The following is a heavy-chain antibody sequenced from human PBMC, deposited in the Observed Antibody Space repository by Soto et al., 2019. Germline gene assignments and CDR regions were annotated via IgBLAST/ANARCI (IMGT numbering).Heavy chain of an antibody. CDR3: AVIDILTGYYFSY. V-gene: IGHV4-39*01. Sequence: SETLSLTCTVSGGSISSSSYYWGWIRQPPGKGLEWIGSIYYSGSTYYNPSLKSRVTISVDTSKNQFSLKLSSVTAADTAVYYCAVIDILTGYYFSYWGQGTLVTVS. D-gene: IGHD3-9*01. CDR1: GGSISSSSYY. J-gene: IGHJ4*02. CDR2: IYYSGST.